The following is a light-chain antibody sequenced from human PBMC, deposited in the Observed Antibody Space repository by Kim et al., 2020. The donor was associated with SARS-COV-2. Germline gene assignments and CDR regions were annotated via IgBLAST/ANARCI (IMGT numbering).Light chain of an antibody. CDR1: KLGDKY. Sequence: SYELTQPPSVSVSPGQTASITCSGDKLGDKYACWYQQKPGQSPVLVIYQDSKRPSGIPERFSGSNSGNTATLTISGTPAMDEADYYCPAWDSRVWVFGGG. CDR2: QDS. J-gene: IGLJ3*02. CDR3: PAWDSRVWV. V-gene: IGLV3-1*01.